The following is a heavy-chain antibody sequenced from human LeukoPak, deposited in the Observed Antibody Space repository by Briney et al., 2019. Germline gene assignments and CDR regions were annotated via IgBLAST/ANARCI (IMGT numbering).Heavy chain of an antibody. CDR3: ARLRNYDSSGYYFEIDY. CDR1: GFTFINYG. CDR2: INWNAVRV. Sequence: GESLRLSCAASGFTFINYGMRGVRQAPGKGLEWVSGINWNAVRVGYADSVKGRFTISRDNAKNSLYLQMNSLRAEDTAFYYCARLRNYDSSGYYFEIDYWGQGTLVTVFS. J-gene: IGHJ4*02. V-gene: IGHV3-20*04. D-gene: IGHD3-22*01.